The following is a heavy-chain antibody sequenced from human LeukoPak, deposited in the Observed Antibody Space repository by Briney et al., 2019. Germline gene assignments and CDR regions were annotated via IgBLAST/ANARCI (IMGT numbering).Heavy chain of an antibody. J-gene: IGHJ4*02. CDR2: ISGSGGST. Sequence: PGGSLRLSCAASGFTFSSYAMSWVRQAPGKGLEWVSAISGSGGSTYYADAVKGRFTISRDNSKNTLYLQMNSLRAEDTAVYYCAKGLYGDYVTADYWGQGTLVTVSS. CDR1: GFTFSSYA. D-gene: IGHD4-17*01. V-gene: IGHV3-23*01. CDR3: AKGLYGDYVTADY.